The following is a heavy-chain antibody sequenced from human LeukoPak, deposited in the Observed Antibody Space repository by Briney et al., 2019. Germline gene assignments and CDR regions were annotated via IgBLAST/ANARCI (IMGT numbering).Heavy chain of an antibody. D-gene: IGHD3-10*01. V-gene: IGHV4-59*01. CDR2: IYYGGST. CDR3: ARAHRWFGVDY. J-gene: IGHJ4*02. CDR1: GGSISSYY. Sequence: SETLSLTCTVSGGSISSYYWSWIRQPPGKGLEWIGYIYYGGSTNYNPSLKSRVTISVDTSKNQFSLKLSSVTAADTAVYYCARAHRWFGVDYWGQGTLVTVSS.